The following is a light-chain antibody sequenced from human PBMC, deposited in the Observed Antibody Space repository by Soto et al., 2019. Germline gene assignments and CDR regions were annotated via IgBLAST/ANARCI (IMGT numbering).Light chain of an antibody. V-gene: IGKV1-5*01. CDR1: QSIRSW. Sequence: DIQMTQSPSTLSASVGDTVTITCRASQSIRSWLAWYQHKPGKAPNLLISAASSLESGVPSRFRGSGSGTAFTLTITCLQPGDSATYYCQQYKDSWTFDQGTKVEIK. J-gene: IGKJ1*01. CDR3: QQYKDSWT. CDR2: AAS.